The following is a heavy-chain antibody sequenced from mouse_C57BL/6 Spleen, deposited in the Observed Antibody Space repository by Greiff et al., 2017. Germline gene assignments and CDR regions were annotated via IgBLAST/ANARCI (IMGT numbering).Heavy chain of an antibody. J-gene: IGHJ3*01. D-gene: IGHD1-1*01. CDR2: IWGVGST. CDR1: GFSLTSYG. Sequence: VQLQQSGPGLVAPSQSLSITCTVSGFSLTSYGVDWVRQSPGKGLEWLGVIWGVGSTNYNSALKSRLSISKDNSKSQVFLKMNSLQTDDTAMYYCASRYYGSEGFAYWGQGTLVTVSA. CDR3: ASRYYGSEGFAY. V-gene: IGHV2-6*01.